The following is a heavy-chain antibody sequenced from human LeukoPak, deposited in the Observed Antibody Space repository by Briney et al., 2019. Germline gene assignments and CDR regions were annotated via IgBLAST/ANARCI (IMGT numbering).Heavy chain of an antibody. J-gene: IGHJ3*02. D-gene: IGHD6-19*01. CDR3: ARVTIQWLVRGDAFDI. Sequence: PSETLSLTCAVYGGSFSGYYWSWIRQPPGKGLEWIGEINHSGSTNYNPSLKGRVTISVDTSKNQFSLKLSSVTAADTAVYYCARVTIQWLVRGDAFDIWGQGTMVTVSS. CDR1: GGSFSGYY. V-gene: IGHV4-34*01. CDR2: INHSGST.